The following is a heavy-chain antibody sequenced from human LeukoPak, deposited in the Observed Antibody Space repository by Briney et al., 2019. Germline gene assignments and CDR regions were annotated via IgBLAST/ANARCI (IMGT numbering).Heavy chain of an antibody. J-gene: IGHJ3*01. V-gene: IGHV3-21*01. Sequence: GGSLRLSCAASGFTFSTFSMNWVRQAPGKGLEWVSSISYSGSYIYYADSVKGRFTISRDNAKNSLYLQMNSLRAEDTAVYYCARAAGAGSDAFAFWGQGTMVTVSS. D-gene: IGHD6-13*01. CDR1: GFTFSTFS. CDR2: ISYSGSYI. CDR3: ARAAGAGSDAFAF.